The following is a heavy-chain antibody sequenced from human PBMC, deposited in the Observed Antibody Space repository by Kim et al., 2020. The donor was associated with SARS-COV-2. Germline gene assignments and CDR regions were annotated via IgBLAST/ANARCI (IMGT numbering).Heavy chain of an antibody. V-gene: IGHV1-58*01. CDR1: GFTFTSSA. CDR3: AADMAVAATPEGMDV. CDR2: IVVGSGNT. D-gene: IGHD2-15*01. Sequence: SVKVSCKASGFTFTSSAVQWVRQARGQRLEWIGWIVVGSGNTNYAQKFQERVTITRDMSTSTAYMELSSLRSEDTAVYYCAADMAVAATPEGMDVWGQGTTVTVSS. J-gene: IGHJ6*02.